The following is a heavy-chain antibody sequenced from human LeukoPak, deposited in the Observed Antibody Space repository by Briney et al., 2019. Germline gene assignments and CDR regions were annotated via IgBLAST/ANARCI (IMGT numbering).Heavy chain of an antibody. J-gene: IGHJ4*02. CDR1: GGSVSNSRYY. Sequence: KPSETLSLTCTVSGGSVSNSRYYWGWIRRPPGKGLEWIGSIYYTSSTFYNPSLKSRVSISIDTSKNQFSLNLSSVTAADTAVYFCAGRGDHDSRGFYSRRLLYFDYWGQGTLVTVSS. V-gene: IGHV4-39*01. CDR2: IYYTSST. CDR3: AGRGDHDSRGFYSRRLLYFDY. D-gene: IGHD3-22*01.